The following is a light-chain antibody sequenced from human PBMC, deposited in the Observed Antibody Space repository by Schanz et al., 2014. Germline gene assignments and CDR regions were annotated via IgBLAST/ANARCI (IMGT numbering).Light chain of an antibody. CDR2: LVS. J-gene: IGKJ2*01. CDR1: QSLLHSNGRYY. V-gene: IGKV2-28*01. Sequence: DIVMTQSPLSLPVSPGAPASISCRSSQSLLHSNGRYYLDWYLQKPGQSPHLLIYLVSNRASGVPDRFSGSGSGTDFTLKISRVEAEDVGVYYCMESLQTPYTFGQGTKLEIK. CDR3: MESLQTPYT.